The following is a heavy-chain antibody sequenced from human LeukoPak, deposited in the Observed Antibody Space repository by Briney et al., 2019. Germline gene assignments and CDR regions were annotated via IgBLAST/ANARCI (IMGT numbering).Heavy chain of an antibody. CDR1: GYTFTNHA. Sequence: ASVKVSCKASGYTFTNHAMHWVRQAPGQGLDWMGWINAADGKTKYSQTFQGRVTITRDTSASIVYMDLSSLRSEDTAVYYCARDRSGWSWFDPWGQGTLVTVSS. V-gene: IGHV1-3*01. CDR2: INAADGKT. CDR3: ARDRSGWSWFDP. J-gene: IGHJ5*02. D-gene: IGHD6-19*01.